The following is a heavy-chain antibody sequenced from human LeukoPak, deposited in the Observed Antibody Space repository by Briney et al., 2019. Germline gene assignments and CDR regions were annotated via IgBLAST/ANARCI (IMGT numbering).Heavy chain of an antibody. J-gene: IGHJ6*02. CDR3: ARAPLLCSSTSCYLASSYYYGMDV. D-gene: IGHD2-2*01. V-gene: IGHV4-34*01. Sequence: SETLSLTCAVYGGSFSGYYWSWIRQPPGKGLEWIGEINHSGSTNYSPSLKSRVTISVDTSKNQFSLKLSSVTAADTAVYYCARAPLLCSSTSCYLASSYYYGMDVWGQGTTVTVSS. CDR2: INHSGST. CDR1: GGSFSGYY.